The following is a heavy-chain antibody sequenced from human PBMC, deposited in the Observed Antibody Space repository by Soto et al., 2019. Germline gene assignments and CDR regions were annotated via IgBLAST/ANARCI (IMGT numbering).Heavy chain of an antibody. CDR1: GGSISSGGYY. Sequence: SETLSLTCTVSGGSISSGGYYWNWIRQHPGKGLEWIAYIYYTGTTYYNPSLKSRIIMYIDTSTNQFSLKLTSVNTADTAIYYCTRGGDPYKTGHWGQGTLVTVSS. D-gene: IGHD2-21*01. CDR2: IYYTGTT. J-gene: IGHJ4*02. CDR3: TRGGDPYKTGH. V-gene: IGHV4-31*03.